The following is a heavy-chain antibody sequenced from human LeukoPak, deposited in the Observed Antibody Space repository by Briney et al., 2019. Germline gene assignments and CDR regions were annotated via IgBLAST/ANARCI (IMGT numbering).Heavy chain of an antibody. J-gene: IGHJ4*02. CDR3: ARDQGSYGSGSYYDY. D-gene: IGHD3-10*01. CDR1: GFTFSSYW. V-gene: IGHV3-7*01. Sequence: PGGSLRLSCAASGFTFSSYWMSWVRQAPGKGLEWVANIKQDGSEKYYVDSVKGRFTISRDNAKNSLYLQMNSLRAEDTAVYYCARDQGSYGSGSYYDYWGQGTLVTVSS. CDR2: IKQDGSEK.